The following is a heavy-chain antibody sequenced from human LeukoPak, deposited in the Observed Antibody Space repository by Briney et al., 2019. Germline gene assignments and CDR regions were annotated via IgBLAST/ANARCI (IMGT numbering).Heavy chain of an antibody. J-gene: IGHJ4*02. CDR2: IGTAGDT. CDR1: GFTFSSYD. CDR3: ARGIGYYDSSGYYQRYFDY. D-gene: IGHD3-22*01. V-gene: IGHV3-13*01. Sequence: GGSLRLSCAASGFTFSSYDMHWVRQATGKGLEWVSAIGTAGDTYYPGSVKGRFTISRENAKNSLYLQMNSLRAGGTAVYYCARGIGYYDSSGYYQRYFDYWGQGTLVTVSS.